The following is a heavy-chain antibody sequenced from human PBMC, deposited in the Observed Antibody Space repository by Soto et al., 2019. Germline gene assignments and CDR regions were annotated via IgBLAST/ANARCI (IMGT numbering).Heavy chain of an antibody. CDR2: IYWDDDK. D-gene: IGHD3-3*01. CDR3: AHRVLRAVLGWVTTTAIYFYF. J-gene: IGHJ4*02. Sequence: QIPLNESGPTQVQPSQTLTLTCTFSGFSLTTSGVGVGWIRQSPGKAPERLALIYWDDDKRYSPSLKSSLTIANDTSKNQVVLTMADLDPADTATYYCAHRVLRAVLGWVTTTAIYFYFWGQGTPVAVSS. V-gene: IGHV2-5*02. CDR1: GFSLTTSGVG.